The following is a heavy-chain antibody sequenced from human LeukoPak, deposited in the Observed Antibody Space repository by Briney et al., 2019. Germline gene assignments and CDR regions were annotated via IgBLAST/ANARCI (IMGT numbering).Heavy chain of an antibody. J-gene: IGHJ1*01. Sequence: SETLSLTCAVYGGSFSGYYWSWIRQPPGKGLEWIGEINHSGSTNYNPSLKGRVTISVDTSKNQFSLKLSSVTAADTAVYYCATLGHDYGDYVPFQHWGQGTLVTVSS. CDR3: ATLGHDYGDYVPFQH. V-gene: IGHV4-34*01. CDR1: GGSFSGYY. CDR2: INHSGST. D-gene: IGHD4-17*01.